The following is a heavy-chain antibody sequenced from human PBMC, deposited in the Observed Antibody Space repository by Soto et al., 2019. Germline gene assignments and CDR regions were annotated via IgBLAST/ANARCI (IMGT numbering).Heavy chain of an antibody. CDR2: MNPNSGNT. CDR3: ARNSGWLYYYYYYYMDV. D-gene: IGHD6-19*01. Sequence: SVKVSCKASGYTFTSYDINWVRQATGQGLEWMGWMNPNSGNTGYAQKFQGRVTMTRNTSISTAYMELSSLRSEDTAVYYCARNSGWLYYYYYYYMDVWGKGTTVTVSS. V-gene: IGHV1-8*01. CDR1: GYTFTSYD. J-gene: IGHJ6*03.